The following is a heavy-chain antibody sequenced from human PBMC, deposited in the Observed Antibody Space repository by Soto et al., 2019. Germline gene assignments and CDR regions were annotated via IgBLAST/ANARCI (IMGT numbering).Heavy chain of an antibody. V-gene: IGHV4-30-4*08. D-gene: IGHD4-17*01. Sequence: SETLSLTCTVSADSITTGNYYWTWIRQHPGKGLEWIGYLYSGGSTYYNPSLKSRVTISVGTSENQFSLELSSVTAADTAVYYCARAHYGDYGYGMDVRGQGTTVTVSS. CDR1: ADSITTGNYY. CDR2: LYSGGST. J-gene: IGHJ6*02. CDR3: ARAHYGDYGYGMDV.